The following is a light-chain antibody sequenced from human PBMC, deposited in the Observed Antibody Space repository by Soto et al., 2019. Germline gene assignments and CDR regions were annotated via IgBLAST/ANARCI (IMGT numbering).Light chain of an antibody. CDR3: TQYNSYPCT. J-gene: IGKJ1*01. V-gene: IGKV1-5*03. CDR1: QSISSW. CDR2: KAS. Sequence: DIQMTQSPSTLSASVGDRVTITCRASQSISSWLAWYQQKPGKAPKLLIYKASSLESGVPSRFSGSGAGTEFTLTISSLQPDDFPTFYSTQYNSYPCTFGQGTKVEIX.